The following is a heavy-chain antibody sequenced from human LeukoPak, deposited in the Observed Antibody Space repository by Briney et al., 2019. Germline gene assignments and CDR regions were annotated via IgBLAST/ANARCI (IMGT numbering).Heavy chain of an antibody. CDR3: ASYYYGSGSYYIDY. CDR2: IYYSGST. V-gene: IGHV4-59*08. CDR1: GGSISSYY. Sequence: SETLSLTCTVSGGSISSYYWSWIRQPPGKGLEWIGYIYYSGSTNYNPSLKSRVTISVDTSKNQFSLKLSSVTAADTAVYYCASYYYGSGSYYIDYWGQGTLVTVSS. J-gene: IGHJ4*02. D-gene: IGHD3-10*01.